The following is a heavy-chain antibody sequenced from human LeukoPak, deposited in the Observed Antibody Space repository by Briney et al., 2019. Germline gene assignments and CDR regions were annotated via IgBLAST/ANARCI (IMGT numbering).Heavy chain of an antibody. V-gene: IGHV4-34*01. CDR3: ASPSMRDTVAAFDI. Sequence: SETLSLTCAVYGGSFSGYYWSWIRQPPGKGLEWIGEINHSGSTNYNPSLKSRVTMSVDTSKNQFSLKVNSMTAADTAVYYCASPSMRDTVAAFDIWGQGTMVTVSS. D-gene: IGHD4-17*01. CDR2: INHSGST. CDR1: GGSFSGYY. J-gene: IGHJ3*02.